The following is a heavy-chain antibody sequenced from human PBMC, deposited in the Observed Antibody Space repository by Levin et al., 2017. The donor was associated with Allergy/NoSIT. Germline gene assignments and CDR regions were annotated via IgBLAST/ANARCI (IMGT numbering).Heavy chain of an antibody. J-gene: IGHJ4*02. V-gene: IGHV3-30*18. D-gene: IGHD4-17*01. CDR3: AKDRRDGEHYFDY. CDR1: GFTFSSYG. CDR2: ISYDGSNK. Sequence: GESLKISCAASGFTFSSYGMHWVRQAPGKGLEWVAVISYDGSNKYYADSVKGRFTISRDNSKNTLYLQMNSLRAEDTAVYYCAKDRRDGEHYFDYWGQGTLVTVSS.